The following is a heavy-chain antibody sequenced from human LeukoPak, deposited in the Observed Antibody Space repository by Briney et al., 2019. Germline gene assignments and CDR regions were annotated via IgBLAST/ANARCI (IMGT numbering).Heavy chain of an antibody. Sequence: GASVKVSCKASGYTFTGYYMHWVRQAPGQGLEWMGWINPNSGGTNYAQKFQGRVTMTRDTSISTAYMELSRLRSDDTAVYYCARANWNDGMLDFDYWGQGTLVTVSS. J-gene: IGHJ4*02. V-gene: IGHV1-2*02. CDR3: ARANWNDGMLDFDY. CDR1: GYTFTGYY. CDR2: INPNSGGT. D-gene: IGHD1-20*01.